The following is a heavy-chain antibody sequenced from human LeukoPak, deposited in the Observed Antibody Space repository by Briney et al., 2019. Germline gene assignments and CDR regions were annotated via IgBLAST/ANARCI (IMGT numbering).Heavy chain of an antibody. J-gene: IGHJ4*02. CDR3: ARGVRSYSSSWYFDY. CDR1: GGSISSYY. D-gene: IGHD6-13*01. V-gene: IGHV4-59*01. CDR2: IYYSGST. Sequence: SETLSLTCTVSGGSISSYYRSWIRQPPGKGLEWIGYIYYSGSTNYNPSLKSRVTISVDTSKNQFSLKLSSVTAADTAVYYCARGVRSYSSSWYFDYWGQGTLVTVSS.